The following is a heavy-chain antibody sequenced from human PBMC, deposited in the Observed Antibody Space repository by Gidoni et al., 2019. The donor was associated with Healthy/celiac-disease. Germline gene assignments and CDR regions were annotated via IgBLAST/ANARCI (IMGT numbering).Heavy chain of an antibody. CDR1: GGSISSGGYY. D-gene: IGHD3-10*01. Sequence: QVQLQESGPGLVKPSQTLSLTCTVSGGSISSGGYYWSWIRQHPGKGLEWIGYIYYSGSTYYNPSLKSRVTISVDTSKNQFSLKVSSVTAADTAVYYCARGGEGTMVVRGVPLDYWGQGTLVTVSS. J-gene: IGHJ4*02. CDR3: ARGGEGTMVVRGVPLDY. CDR2: IYYSGST. V-gene: IGHV4-31*03.